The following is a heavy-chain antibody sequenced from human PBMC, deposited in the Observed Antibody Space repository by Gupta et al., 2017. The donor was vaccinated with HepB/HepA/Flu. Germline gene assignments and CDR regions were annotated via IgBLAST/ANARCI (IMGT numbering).Heavy chain of an antibody. CDR1: GFPFSSYT. CDR3: AKVPYSAAAGPFDY. CDR2: ISGSGGST. D-gene: IGHD6-13*01. J-gene: IGHJ4*02. V-gene: IGHV3-23*01. Sequence: EVQLLESGGGLVQPGGYLRLSCAASGFPFSSYTMSWVRQAPGKGLEWVSGISGSGGSTYYTNSVKGRFTISRDNSKNTLSLQMNSLRAEDTAVYYCAKVPYSAAAGPFDYWGQGTLVTVSS.